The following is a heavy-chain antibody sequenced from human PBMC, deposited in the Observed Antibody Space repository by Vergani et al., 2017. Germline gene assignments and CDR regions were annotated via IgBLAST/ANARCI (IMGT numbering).Heavy chain of an antibody. CDR2: ISAYNGNT. D-gene: IGHD3-3*01. J-gene: IGHJ4*02. CDR1: GYTFTSYG. V-gene: IGHV1-18*01. CDR3: ARTPPNYDFWSGYYFDY. Sequence: QVQLVQSGAEVKKPGASVKVSCKASGYTFTSYGISWVRQAPGQGLEWMGGISAYNGNTNYAQKLQGRVTMTTDTSTSTAYMELRSLRSDDTAVYYCARTPPNYDFWSGYYFDYWGQGTLVTVSS.